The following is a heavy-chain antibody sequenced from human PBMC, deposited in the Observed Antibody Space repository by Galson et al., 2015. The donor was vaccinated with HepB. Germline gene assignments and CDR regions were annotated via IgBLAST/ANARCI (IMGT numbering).Heavy chain of an antibody. V-gene: IGHV3-30*04. J-gene: IGHJ1*01. CDR3: ASYGGKLLSEYFQH. CDR2: ISYDGSNK. D-gene: IGHD4-23*01. CDR1: GFTFSSYA. Sequence: SLRLSCAASGFTFSSYAMHWVRQAPGKGLEWVAVISYDGSNKYYADSVKGRFTISRDNSKNTLYLQMNSLRAEDTAVYYCASYGGKLLSEYFQHWGQGTLVTVSS.